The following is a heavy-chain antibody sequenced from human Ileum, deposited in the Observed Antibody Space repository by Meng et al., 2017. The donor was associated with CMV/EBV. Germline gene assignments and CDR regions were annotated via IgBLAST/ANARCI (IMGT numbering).Heavy chain of an antibody. CDR1: GVTFHSYA. D-gene: IGHD3-3*01. Sequence: SCKASGVTFHSYAITWVRQAPVQGLEWIGRIVPILGVATYAQKFQGRVTITADKGTTTTYMELNSLKSDDTAIYYCARVTTIYAMDVWGQGTTVTVSS. CDR3: ARVTTIYAMDV. V-gene: IGHV1-69*04. J-gene: IGHJ6*02. CDR2: IVPILGVA.